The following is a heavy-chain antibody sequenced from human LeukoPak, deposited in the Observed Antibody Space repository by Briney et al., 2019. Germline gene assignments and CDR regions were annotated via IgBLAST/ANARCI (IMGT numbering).Heavy chain of an antibody. V-gene: IGHV4-59*01. Sequence: TSETLSLTCTVSGGSLSSYYWTWIRQPPGKGLEWIGYIYYTGSTSYNPSLKSRVTISVQTSKNQFSLKLSSETAADTAVYYCARGLNRNDYGDYGYWGQGTLVTVSS. CDR1: GGSLSSYY. CDR2: IYYTGST. D-gene: IGHD4-17*01. J-gene: IGHJ4*02. CDR3: ARGLNRNDYGDYGY.